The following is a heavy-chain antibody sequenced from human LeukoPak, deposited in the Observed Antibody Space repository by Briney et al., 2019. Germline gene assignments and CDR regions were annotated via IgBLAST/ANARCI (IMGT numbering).Heavy chain of an antibody. CDR2: INPNSGGT. V-gene: IGHV1-2*02. J-gene: IGHJ5*02. Sequence: ASVKVSCKASGYTFTGYYMHWVRQAPGQGLEWMGWINPNSGGTNYAQKLQGRVTMTTDTSTSTAYMELRSLRSDDTVVYYCARDLSIVAVAGANWFDPWGQGTLVTVSS. D-gene: IGHD6-19*01. CDR3: ARDLSIVAVAGANWFDP. CDR1: GYTFTGYY.